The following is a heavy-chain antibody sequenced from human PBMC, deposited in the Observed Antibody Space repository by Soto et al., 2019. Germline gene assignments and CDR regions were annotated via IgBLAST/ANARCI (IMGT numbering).Heavy chain of an antibody. D-gene: IGHD1-26*01. CDR1: GFTVSSNY. V-gene: IGHV3-53*02. Sequence: EVQLVETGGGLIQPGGSLRLSCAASGFTVSSNYMSWVRKAPGKGLEWVSVIYSGGSTYYANSVKGRFTVSRDISKNTLVLQMNSLRAEDTAVYYCARSPLVRATKYCGQGTLVIVSS. CDR2: IYSGGST. J-gene: IGHJ4*02. CDR3: ARSPLVRATKY.